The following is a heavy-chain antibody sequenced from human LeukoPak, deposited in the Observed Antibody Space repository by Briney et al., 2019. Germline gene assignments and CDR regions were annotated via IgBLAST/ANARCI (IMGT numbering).Heavy chain of an antibody. V-gene: IGHV3-7*03. CDR2: IIQDGSEK. D-gene: IGHD3-3*01. CDR1: GFIFSSYW. Sequence: GGSLRLSCAASGFIFSSYWMRWVRQAPGKGLEWVANIIQDGSEKYYVDSVKGRFTISRDNAKNSLYLQMNSLRAEDTAVYYCAKDRPRFLEWLGSVKENWGQGTLVTVSS. J-gene: IGHJ4*02. CDR3: AKDRPRFLEWLGSVKEN.